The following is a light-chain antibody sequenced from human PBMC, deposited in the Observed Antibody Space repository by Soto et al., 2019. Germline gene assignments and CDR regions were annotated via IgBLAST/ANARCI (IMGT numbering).Light chain of an antibody. CDR2: AAS. CDR3: QQSHSTPFT. Sequence: DIHMTESPSSLSASVGDRVTITCRASQSITTYLNWYQLKPGKAPKLLIYAASSLQGGVPSRFSGSGSGAEFTLTISSLQPEDFASYCCQQSHSTPFTFGQGTRLEIK. V-gene: IGKV1-39*01. J-gene: IGKJ5*01. CDR1: QSITTY.